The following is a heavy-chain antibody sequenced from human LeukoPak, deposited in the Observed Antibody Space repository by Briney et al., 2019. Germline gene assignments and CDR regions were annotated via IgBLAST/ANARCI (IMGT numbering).Heavy chain of an antibody. D-gene: IGHD6-19*01. V-gene: IGHV3-7*01. J-gene: IGHJ6*03. CDR2: IKADGSEK. Sequence: PGGSLRLSCAASGFTFTDYLMTWVRQAPGKGLEWVADIKADGSEKYYVDSVKGRFTILRDNAKNSLYLQMNSLRAEDTAVYYCARGQKSVGRVLAGTTIYNYYYYMDVWGKGTTVTVPS. CDR3: ARGQKSVGRVLAGTTIYNYYYYMDV. CDR1: GFTFTDYL.